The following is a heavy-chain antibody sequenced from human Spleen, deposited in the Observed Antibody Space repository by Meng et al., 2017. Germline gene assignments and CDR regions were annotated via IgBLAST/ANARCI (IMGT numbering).Heavy chain of an antibody. V-gene: IGHV4-39*01. CDR3: ARRRGGSGRDC. CDR2: IYHSGST. J-gene: IGHJ4*02. D-gene: IGHD3-10*01. CDR1: GGPITIRNYY. Sequence: ESCPCMVNSSGPLSLPCVFLGGPITIRNYYGDWTRQPPGKGLEWIGAIYHSGSTSYNPSLQSRVTMFVDTSKNQFSLMLTSVTATDTAVYYCARRRGGSGRDCWGQGTLVTVSS.